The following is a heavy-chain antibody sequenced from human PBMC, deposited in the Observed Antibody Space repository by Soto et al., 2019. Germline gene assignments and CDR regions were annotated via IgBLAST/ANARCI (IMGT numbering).Heavy chain of an antibody. D-gene: IGHD2-15*01. CDR3: AKDRGKSQLRTVVEIFYYYMDV. J-gene: IGHJ6*03. CDR1: GFTFSSYG. CDR2: ISYDGSNK. Sequence: PGGSLRLSCAASGFTFSSYGMHWVRQAPGKGLEWVAVISYDGSNKYYADSVKGRFTISRDNSKNTLYLQMNSLRAEDTAVYYCAKDRGKSQLRTVVEIFYYYMDVWGKGTTVTVSS. V-gene: IGHV3-30*18.